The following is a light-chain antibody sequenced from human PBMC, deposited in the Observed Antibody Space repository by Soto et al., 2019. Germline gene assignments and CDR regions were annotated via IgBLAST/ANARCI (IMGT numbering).Light chain of an antibody. Sequence: QSALTQPASLSGSPGQSITIPCTGTSSDVGNYNLVSWYRQHPGNAPYLLIYEVSKRPSGVSARFSGSKSGNTASLTVSGLQAEDEADYYCSSYAGSRYVFGTGTKLTVL. CDR2: EVS. CDR1: SSDVGNYNL. V-gene: IGLV2-14*02. CDR3: SSYAGSRYV. J-gene: IGLJ1*01.